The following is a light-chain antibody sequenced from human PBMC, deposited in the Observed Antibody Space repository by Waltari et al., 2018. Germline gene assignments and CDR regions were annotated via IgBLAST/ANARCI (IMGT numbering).Light chain of an antibody. CDR2: WAS. CDR1: QSVLYSSNNKNY. J-gene: IGKJ1*01. CDR3: QQYYSTPPRT. Sequence: DIVLTQSPDSLAVSLGARATTICKSSQSVLYSSNNKNYLAWYQQKPGQPPKLLISWASTREAGVPDRFSGSGSGTDFTLTISSLQAEDVAVYYCQQYYSTPPRTFGQGTKVEMK. V-gene: IGKV4-1*01.